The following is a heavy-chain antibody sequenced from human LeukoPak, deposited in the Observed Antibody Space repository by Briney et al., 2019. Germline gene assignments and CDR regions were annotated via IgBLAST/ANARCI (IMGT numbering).Heavy chain of an antibody. J-gene: IGHJ5*02. CDR2: IYYSGST. D-gene: IGHD1-1*01. CDR3: ARGGFLDPFDP. V-gene: IGHV4-59*01. Sequence: PSETLSLTCTLSGGSISNYYWNWIRQPPGKGLDWIGYIYYSGSTKYNPSLKSRVTISVDTSKNQFSLRLSSVTAADTAVYYCARGGFLDPFDPWGQGTLVTVPS. CDR1: GGSISNYY.